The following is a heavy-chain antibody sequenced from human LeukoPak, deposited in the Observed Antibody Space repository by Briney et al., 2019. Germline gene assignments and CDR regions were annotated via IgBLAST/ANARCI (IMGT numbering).Heavy chain of an antibody. D-gene: IGHD4-11*01. Sequence: GGSLRLSSAGSGFTFSNSWMGWVRQAPGKGLEWVANVQHIGGETYYVDSVKGRFTISRDNAKNSVYLQMNSLGADDTAVYYCATYSILNAREFRYWGQGTLVTVTS. CDR1: GFTFSNSW. V-gene: IGHV3-7*01. CDR3: ATYSILNAREFRY. J-gene: IGHJ1*01. CDR2: VQHIGGET.